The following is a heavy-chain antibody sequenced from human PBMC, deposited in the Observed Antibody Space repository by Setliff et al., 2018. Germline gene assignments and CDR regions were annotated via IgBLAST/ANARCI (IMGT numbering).Heavy chain of an antibody. J-gene: IGHJ5*02. CDR3: ARHAYGSGSYYNWFDP. Sequence: SETLSLTCAVSGYSISSGYYWGWIRQPPGKGLEWIGSIYHSGSTYYNPSLKSRVTISVDTSKNQFSLKLSSVTAADTAVYYCARHAYGSGSYYNWFDPWGQGTLVTVSS. CDR2: IYHSGST. V-gene: IGHV4-38-2*01. CDR1: GYSISSGYY. D-gene: IGHD3-10*01.